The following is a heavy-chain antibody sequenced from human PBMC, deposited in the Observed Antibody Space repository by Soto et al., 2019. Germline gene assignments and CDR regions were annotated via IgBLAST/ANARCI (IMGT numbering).Heavy chain of an antibody. CDR2: ISYSADKT. D-gene: IGHD1-7*01. CDR1: GFTFNNYV. Sequence: EVQLLESGGGLVQPGGSLRLSCAASGFTFNNYVMNWVRQAPGKGLEWVSTISYSADKTHYADSVKGRFTISRDNSRDTLFRQMNSLRADDAAVYYCARIARTATTNWGACDVLGQGTMVTVSS. V-gene: IGHV3-23*01. J-gene: IGHJ3*01. CDR3: ARIARTATTNWGACDV.